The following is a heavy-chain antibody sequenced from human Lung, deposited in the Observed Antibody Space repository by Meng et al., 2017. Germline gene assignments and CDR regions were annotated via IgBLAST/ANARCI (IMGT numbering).Heavy chain of an antibody. V-gene: IGHV4-4*02. Sequence: QVQLQESGPGLVKPSGTLSLTCAVSGGSISSNNWWSWVRQTPGRGLEWIGEVYHSGSTNYNPSLKNRVTISVNNSKNQFSLKLTSVTAADTAVYYCARDDSGYADFDSWGQGTLVTVSS. J-gene: IGHJ4*02. D-gene: IGHD3-22*01. CDR3: ARDDSGYADFDS. CDR1: GGSISSNNW. CDR2: VYHSGST.